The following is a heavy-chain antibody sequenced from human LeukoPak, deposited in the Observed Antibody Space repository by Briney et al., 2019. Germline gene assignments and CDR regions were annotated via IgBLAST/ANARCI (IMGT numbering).Heavy chain of an antibody. D-gene: IGHD5-18*01. J-gene: IGHJ6*04. CDR3: AKDPMASGYSYGSGVDV. Sequence: GGSLRLSCAASGFTFSSYGMHWVRQAPGKGLEWVAFIRYDGSNKYYADSVKGRFTISRDNSKNTLYLQMNSLRAEDTAVYYCAKDPMASGYSYGSGVDVWGKGTTVTISS. CDR1: GFTFSSYG. V-gene: IGHV3-30*02. CDR2: IRYDGSNK.